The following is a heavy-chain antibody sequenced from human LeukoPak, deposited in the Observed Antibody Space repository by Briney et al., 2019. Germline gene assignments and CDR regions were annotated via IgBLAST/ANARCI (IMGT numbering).Heavy chain of an antibody. CDR2: IYPDDSDN. CDR3: ARGVTRYNWFDP. J-gene: IGHJ5*02. Sequence: GESLQISCQAFGYKFRGNWIGWVRQRPGKGLEWMGIIYPDDSDNYYSPSFQGQVTISVDKSINAAYLQWTSLKASDSAIYYCARGVTRYNWFDPWGQGTLVTVSS. CDR1: GYKFRGNW. V-gene: IGHV5-51*01.